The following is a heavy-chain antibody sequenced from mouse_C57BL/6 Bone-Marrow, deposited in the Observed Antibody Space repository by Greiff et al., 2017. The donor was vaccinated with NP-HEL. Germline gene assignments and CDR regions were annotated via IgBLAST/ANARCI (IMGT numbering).Heavy chain of an antibody. V-gene: IGHV1-55*01. CDR1: GYTFTSYW. D-gene: IGHD1-1*01. Sequence: QVQLQQPGAELVKPGASVKMSCKASGYTFTSYWITWVKQRPGQGLEWIGEIYPGSGSTNYNEKFKSKATLTVDTSSSTAYMQLSSLTSEASAVYYCARDGSRYGGDVWGTGTTVTVSS. CDR3: ARDGSRYGGDV. J-gene: IGHJ1*03. CDR2: IYPGSGST.